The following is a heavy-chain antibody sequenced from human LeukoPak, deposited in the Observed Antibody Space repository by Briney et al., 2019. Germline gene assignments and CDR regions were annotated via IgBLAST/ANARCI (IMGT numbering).Heavy chain of an antibody. V-gene: IGHV4-39*01. CDR3: ATLEIGDYYFDY. J-gene: IGHJ4*02. CDR2: ISYSGSI. CDR1: GGSISSRPHY. D-gene: IGHD3-3*01. Sequence: PSETLSLTCTVSGGSISSRPHYWGWVRQPPGKGLEWIGSISYSGSIHYNTSLKSRVTISVDTSKNHFSLRLSSVTAADTAVYYCATLEIGDYYFDYWGQGTLVTVSS.